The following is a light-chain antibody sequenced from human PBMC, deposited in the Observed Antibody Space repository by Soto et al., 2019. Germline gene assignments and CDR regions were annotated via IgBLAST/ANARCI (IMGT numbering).Light chain of an antibody. CDR3: CSYAGSSTVV. CDR2: EGS. V-gene: IGLV2-23*01. Sequence: QSALTQPASVSASPGQSITISCTGTSSDVGSYNLVSWYQQHPGKAPKLMIYEGSKRPSGVSNRFSGSKSGNTASLTISGLQAEDEADYYCCSYAGSSTVVFGGGTELTVL. CDR1: SSDVGSYNL. J-gene: IGLJ2*01.